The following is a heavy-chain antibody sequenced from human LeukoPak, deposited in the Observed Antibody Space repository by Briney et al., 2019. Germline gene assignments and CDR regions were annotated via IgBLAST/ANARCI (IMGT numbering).Heavy chain of an antibody. Sequence: GGSLRLSCAASGFIFSNYAMSWVGQAPGKGLDWVSGISSSGGSTYYADSVKGRFTISRDNSKNTLFLQMNSLRAEDTAVYYCGKDGPRVAGTSSWFDPWARELWSPSPQ. J-gene: IGHJ5*02. CDR3: GKDGPRVAGTSSWFDP. CDR1: GFIFSNYA. V-gene: IGHV3-23*01. D-gene: IGHD6-19*01. CDR2: ISSSGGST.